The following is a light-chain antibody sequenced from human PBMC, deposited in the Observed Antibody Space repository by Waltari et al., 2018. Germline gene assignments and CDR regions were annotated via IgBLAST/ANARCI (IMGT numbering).Light chain of an antibody. Sequence: EIVLSPPPGALLLFSGEGGALPCRASQGVGKYLAWYQQRPGQAPRLLLYHTSIRATGIPDRFSGSGYGTDFSLTISRLEPEDFAVYYCQKYDFLPATFGQGTTVEIK. CDR2: HTS. CDR3: QKYDFLPAT. CDR1: QGVGKY. V-gene: IGKV3-20*01. J-gene: IGKJ1*01.